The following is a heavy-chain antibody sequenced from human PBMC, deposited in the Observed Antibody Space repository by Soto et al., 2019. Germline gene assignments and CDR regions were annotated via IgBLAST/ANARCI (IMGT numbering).Heavy chain of an antibody. J-gene: IGHJ3*02. CDR1: GFIFSSYS. Sequence: EVQLVESGGGLVKPGGSLRLSGAASGFIFSSYSMNWVRQVQGKGLEWISSVSSTGSVIDYTDSLKGRFTISRDNAKSSLSLQMNSLRAEDTALYYCARETNPYTTSSHAFDIWGQGTMVTVSS. D-gene: IGHD6-6*01. CDR3: ARETNPYTTSSHAFDI. CDR2: VSSTGSVI. V-gene: IGHV3-21*01.